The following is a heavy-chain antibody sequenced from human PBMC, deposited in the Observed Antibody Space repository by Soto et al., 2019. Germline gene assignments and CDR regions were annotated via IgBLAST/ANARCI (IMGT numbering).Heavy chain of an antibody. J-gene: IGHJ4*02. CDR1: GFTFSSYS. D-gene: IGHD6-13*01. CDR2: ISSSRSYI. V-gene: IGHV3-21*01. CDR3: AREGIAAALDY. Sequence: EVQLVESGGGLVKPGGSLRLSCAASGFTFSSYSMNWVRQAPGKGLEWVSSISSSRSYIYYADSVKGRFTISRDNAKNSLYRQVNSLRAEDTAVYYCAREGIAAALDYWGQGTLVTVSS.